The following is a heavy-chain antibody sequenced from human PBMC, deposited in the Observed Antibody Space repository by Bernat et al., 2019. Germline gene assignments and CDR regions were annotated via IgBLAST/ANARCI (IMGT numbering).Heavy chain of an antibody. Sequence: QVQLVQSGAEVKKPGSSVKVSCKASGGTFSSYAISWVRQAPGQGLEWMGRIIPIPGIANYAQQFQGRVTITADKSTSTAYMELSSVRSEDTAVYYCAASGSGRNWFDPWGQGTLVTVSS. J-gene: IGHJ5*02. CDR1: GGTFSSYA. CDR2: IIPIPGIA. CDR3: AASGSGRNWFDP. D-gene: IGHD3-3*01. V-gene: IGHV1-69*04.